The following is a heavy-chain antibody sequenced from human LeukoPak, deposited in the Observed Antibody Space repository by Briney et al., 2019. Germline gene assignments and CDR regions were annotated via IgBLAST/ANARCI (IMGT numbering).Heavy chain of an antibody. Sequence: SETLSLTCTVSGGSISSYYWSWIRQPPGKGLEWIGYIHNSGSTNYNPSLKSRVTFSVGTTKNQLSLKLRSVTAADTALYYCARHLDWDSGGDAFDIWGQGTMVTVSS. D-gene: IGHD3/OR15-3a*01. CDR3: ARHLDWDSGGDAFDI. V-gene: IGHV4-59*08. CDR2: IHNSGST. J-gene: IGHJ3*02. CDR1: GGSISSYY.